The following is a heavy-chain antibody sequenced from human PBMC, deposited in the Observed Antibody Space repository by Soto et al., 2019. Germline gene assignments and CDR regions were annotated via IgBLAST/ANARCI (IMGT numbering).Heavy chain of an antibody. CDR3: ARDIDSTFDH. Sequence: GGSLRLSCASSGFTFSSYGMHLVRQAPGKGLEWVAVIGYDGSDIHYADSVQGRLSISRDNSKNTLYVQMNSVRVEDTAVYYCARDIDSTFDHWGQGTLVTVSS. CDR1: GFTFSSYG. V-gene: IGHV3-33*01. D-gene: IGHD3-9*01. CDR2: IGYDGSDI. J-gene: IGHJ4*02.